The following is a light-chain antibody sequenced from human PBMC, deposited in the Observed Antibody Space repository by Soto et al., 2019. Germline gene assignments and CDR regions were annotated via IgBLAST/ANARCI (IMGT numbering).Light chain of an antibody. J-gene: IGKJ1*01. CDR2: KAS. CDR1: QSISSW. CDR3: QRYNSYPWT. V-gene: IGKV1-5*03. Sequence: DIQMTQSPSTLSASVGDRVTITCRASQSISSWLAWYQQKPGKAPKLLIYKASSLESGVPSRFSCSGSGTEFTLTISSLQPDDFATYYCQRYNSYPWTFGQGTKV.